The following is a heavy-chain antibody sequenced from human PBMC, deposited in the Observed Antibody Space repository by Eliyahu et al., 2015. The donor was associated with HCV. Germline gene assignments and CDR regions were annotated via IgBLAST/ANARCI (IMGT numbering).Heavy chain of an antibody. CDR1: GFTFSSYW. CDR3: ARELARDIVVVPAAFPLYYFDY. D-gene: IGHD2-2*01. CDR2: IKQDGSEK. Sequence: EVQLVESGGGLVQPGGSLRLSCAASGFTFSSYWMSWVRQAPGKGLEWVANIKQDGSEKYYVDSVKGRFTISRDNAKNSLYLQMNSLRSEDTAVYYCARELARDIVVVPAAFPLYYFDYWGQGTLVTVSS. J-gene: IGHJ4*02. V-gene: IGHV3-7*05.